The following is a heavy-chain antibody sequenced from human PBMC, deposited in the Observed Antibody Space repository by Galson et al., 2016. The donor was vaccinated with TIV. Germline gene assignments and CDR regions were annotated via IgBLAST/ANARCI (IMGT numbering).Heavy chain of an antibody. D-gene: IGHD1-26*01. Sequence: SVKVSCKASGYTFTTYYIHWVRQAPGQGLEWMGVIDPSGGGTTYAQEFQARVTMTRDTSTSTVYMGLSSLKSEDTAVYYCTRDLGRRREYWGQGTLVTVSS. CDR3: TRDLGRRREY. V-gene: IGHV1-46*01. CDR2: IDPSGGGT. CDR1: GYTFTTYY. J-gene: IGHJ4*02.